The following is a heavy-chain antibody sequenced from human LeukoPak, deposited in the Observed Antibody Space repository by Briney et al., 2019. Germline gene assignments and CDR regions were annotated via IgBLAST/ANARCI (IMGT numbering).Heavy chain of an antibody. J-gene: IGHJ4*02. D-gene: IGHD7-27*01. Sequence: EASVKVSCKASGYTFTRNGICWVRQAPGQGLEWMGWISGYNGNTKYAQKFQGRVTMTRDTSISTAYMELSGLRSDDTAVYYCARGPHWDPHFDYWGQGTLVTVSS. CDR3: ARGPHWDPHFDY. V-gene: IGHV1-18*01. CDR2: ISGYNGNT. CDR1: GYTFTRNG.